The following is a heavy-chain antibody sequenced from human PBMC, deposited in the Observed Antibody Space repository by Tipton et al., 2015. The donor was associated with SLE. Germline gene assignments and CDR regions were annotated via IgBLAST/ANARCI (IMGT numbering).Heavy chain of an antibody. D-gene: IGHD3-10*01. CDR3: AKDVRGPADY. Sequence: SLRLSCAASGFTFSSYSMNWVRQAPGKGLEWVSVIYSGGSTYYADSVKGRFTISRDSSKNTLYLQMNSLTPEDTAVYHCAKDVRGPADYWGQGTLVTVSS. V-gene: IGHV3-66*02. J-gene: IGHJ4*02. CDR2: IYSGGST. CDR1: GFTFSSYS.